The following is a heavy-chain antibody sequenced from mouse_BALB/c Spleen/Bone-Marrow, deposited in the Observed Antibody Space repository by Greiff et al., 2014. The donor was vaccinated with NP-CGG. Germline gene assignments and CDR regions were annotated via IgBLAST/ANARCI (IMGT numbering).Heavy chain of an antibody. CDR2: INPYNDGT. D-gene: IGHD2-14*01. Sequence: SGPELVKPGASVKMSCKASGYTFTSYVMHWVKQKPGQGLEWIGYINPYNDGTKYNEKFKGMATLTSDRSSSTAYMELGSLTSEDSAVYYCAKGGNYRYDFDYWGQGTTLTVSS. J-gene: IGHJ2*01. CDR3: AKGGNYRYDFDY. V-gene: IGHV1-14*01. CDR1: GYTFTSYV.